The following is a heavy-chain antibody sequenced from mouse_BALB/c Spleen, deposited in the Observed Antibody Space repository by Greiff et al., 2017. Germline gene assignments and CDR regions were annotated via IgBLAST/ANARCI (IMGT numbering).Heavy chain of an antibody. D-gene: IGHD2-4*01. J-gene: IGHJ3*01. CDR2: IYPGNVNT. Sequence: VQLQQSGPELVKPGASVRISCKASGYTFTSYYIHWVKQRPGQGLEWIGWIYPGNVNTKYNEKFKGKATLTADKSSSTAYMQLSSLTSEDSAVYFCAREDGGLRWFAYWGQGTLVTVSA. CDR1: GYTFTSYY. CDR3: AREDGGLRWFAY. V-gene: IGHV1S56*01.